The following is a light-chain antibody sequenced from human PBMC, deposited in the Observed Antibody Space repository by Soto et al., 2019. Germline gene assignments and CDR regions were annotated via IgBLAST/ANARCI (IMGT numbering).Light chain of an antibody. J-gene: IGKJ1*01. CDR3: HQYHNWGT. CDR2: DVS. Sequence: EIVYTQPPATLSLSPGERAALSGSASQHVCTNVAWYPPKRGQAPRPLIYDVSTRATGIPARFSGSGYGTPFTLPIRTLQAEDSAVYYCHQYHNWGTFGQGTEV. V-gene: IGKV3-15*01. CDR1: QHVCTN.